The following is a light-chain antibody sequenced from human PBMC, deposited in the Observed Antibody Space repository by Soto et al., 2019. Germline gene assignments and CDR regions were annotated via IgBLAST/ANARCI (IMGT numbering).Light chain of an antibody. J-gene: IGKJ2*01. V-gene: IGKV3-20*01. CDR2: VAS. CDR1: QSVSSSY. CDR3: QQYGGSSYT. Sequence: EIVLTQSPGTLSLSPGERATLSCRASQSVSSSYLAWYQQKPGQAPRLLIFVASSRATDIPDRFSGSGSGTDFTLTISRLEPEDFAVYYCQQYGGSSYTFGQGTKLQIK.